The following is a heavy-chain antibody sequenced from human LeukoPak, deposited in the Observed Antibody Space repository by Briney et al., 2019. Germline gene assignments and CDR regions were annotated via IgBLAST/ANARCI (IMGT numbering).Heavy chain of an antibody. V-gene: IGHV4-59*12. CDR2: IYYSGST. Sequence: SETLSLICTVSGGSISSYYWSWIRQPAGKGLEWIGYIYYSGSTNYNPSLKSRVTISVDTSKNQFSLHLTSVTAARTAVYYCTKDLLCSGDLLSVAFYIWGQGTMVTASP. J-gene: IGHJ3*02. CDR3: TKDLLCSGDLLSVAFYI. CDR1: GGSISSYY. D-gene: IGHD3-10*01.